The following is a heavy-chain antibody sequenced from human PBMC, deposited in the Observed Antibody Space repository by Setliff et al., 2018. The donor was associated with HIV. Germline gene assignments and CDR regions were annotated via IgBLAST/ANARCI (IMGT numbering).Heavy chain of an antibody. Sequence: SETLSLTCTVSHDSISRDYYWAWIRQPPGKGLEWIGAIYYTGSTDYNPSLRSRVTISVDTSKNQFSLKLSSVTAADTAVYFCARGGGFWSGQLDYWGQGTLVTVSS. J-gene: IGHJ4*02. CDR2: IYYTGST. CDR3: ARGGGFWSGQLDY. CDR1: HDSISRDYY. V-gene: IGHV4-38-2*02. D-gene: IGHD3-3*01.